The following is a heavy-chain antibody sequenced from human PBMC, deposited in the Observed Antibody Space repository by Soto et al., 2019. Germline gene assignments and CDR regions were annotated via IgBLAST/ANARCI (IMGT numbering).Heavy chain of an antibody. D-gene: IGHD3-22*01. V-gene: IGHV1-18*01. CDR3: ARNPRVGSDYDSSGHNRGASAIDY. CDR2: ISAYNGNT. J-gene: IGHJ4*02. Sequence: GASVKVSCKASGYTFTSYGISWVRQAPGQGLEWMGWISAYNGNTNYAQKLQGRVTMTTDTSTSTAYMELRSLRSDDTAVYYCARNPRVGSDYDSSGHNRGASAIDYWGQGTLVTVSS. CDR1: GYTFTSYG.